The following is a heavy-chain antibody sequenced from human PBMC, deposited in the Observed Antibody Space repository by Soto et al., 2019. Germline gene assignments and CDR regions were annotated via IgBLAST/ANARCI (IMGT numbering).Heavy chain of an antibody. D-gene: IGHD3-16*02. Sequence: SQTLSLTCVISGDSVSSNNVAWDWIRQSPSRGLEWLGRTYFRSKWYSDYAVSVKGRISINPDTSKNQFSLQLNSVTHEDTAVYFCARDYRVPSAGAMDVWGQGTTVTVSS. CDR3: ARDYRVPSAGAMDV. CDR2: TYFRSKWYS. J-gene: IGHJ6*02. CDR1: GDSVSSNNVA. V-gene: IGHV6-1*01.